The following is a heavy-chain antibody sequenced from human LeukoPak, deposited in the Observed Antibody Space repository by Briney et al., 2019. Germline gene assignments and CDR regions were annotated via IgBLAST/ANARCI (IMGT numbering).Heavy chain of an antibody. CDR1: GFTFDDYA. D-gene: IGHD3-10*01. V-gene: IGHV3-9*01. CDR2: ISWNSGSI. Sequence: PGGSLRLSCAASGFTFDDYAMHWVRQAPGKGLEWVSGISWNSGSIGYADSVKGRFTISRDNAKNSLYLQMNSLRAEDTALYYCGKGGGGGFGELLFDYWGQGTLVTVSS. J-gene: IGHJ4*02. CDR3: GKGGGGGFGELLFDY.